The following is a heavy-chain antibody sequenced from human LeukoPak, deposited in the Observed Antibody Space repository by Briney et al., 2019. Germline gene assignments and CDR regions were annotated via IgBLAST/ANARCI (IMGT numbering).Heavy chain of an antibody. CDR1: GGTFSSYA. CDR3: AREDGSGSGSYSRFDY. Sequence: SVKVSCKASGGTFSSYAISWVRQAPGQGLEWMGGIIPIFGTANYAQKFQVRVTITADESTSTAYMELSSLRSEDTAVYYCAREDGSGSGSYSRFDYWGQGTLVTVSS. V-gene: IGHV1-69*01. CDR2: IIPIFGTA. J-gene: IGHJ4*02. D-gene: IGHD3-10*01.